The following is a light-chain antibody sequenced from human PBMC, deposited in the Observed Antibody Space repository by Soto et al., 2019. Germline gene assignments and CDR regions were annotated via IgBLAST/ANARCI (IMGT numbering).Light chain of an antibody. CDR2: GAS. Sequence: EIVLTQSPGTLSLSPGERATLSCRASQSVSSSYLHWYQQKRGQAPRLFIYGASSRATGIPDRFSGSGSGTDFILTISRLEPEDFAVYYCQYYGSPITFGQGTRLEIK. CDR3: QYYGSPIT. V-gene: IGKV3-20*01. CDR1: QSVSSSY. J-gene: IGKJ5*01.